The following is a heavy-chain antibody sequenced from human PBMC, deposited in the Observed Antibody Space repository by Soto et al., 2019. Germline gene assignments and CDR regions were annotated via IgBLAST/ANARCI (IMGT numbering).Heavy chain of an antibody. CDR1: GFGFSDXX. CDR3: STLSYDCLSGLTLYYRAMDV. V-gene: IGHV3-15*01. CDR2: IKSRTDGGTT. Sequence: EVQLVESGGGLVKPGGSLRLSCAASGFGFSDXXMSWVRQAPGKGLXWVGRIKSRTDGGTTDYAAPVKGRFAISRDDRGTTLYPQMNSLTTEDTGVYYCSTLSYDCLSGLTLYYRAMDVWGQGTTVTVSS. D-gene: IGHD3-3*01. J-gene: IGHJ6*02.